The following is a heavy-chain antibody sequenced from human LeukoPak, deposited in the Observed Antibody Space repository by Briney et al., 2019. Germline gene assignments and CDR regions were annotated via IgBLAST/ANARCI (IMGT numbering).Heavy chain of an antibody. V-gene: IGHV3-21*01. D-gene: IGHD5-18*01. Sequence: SGGSLRLSCAASGFTFSSYSMNWVRQAPGKGLEWVSSISSSSSYIYYADSVKGRFTISRDNAKNSLYLQMNSLRAEDTAVYYCARDEDTAMEYWGQGTLVTVSS. CDR1: GFTFSSYS. CDR3: ARDEDTAMEY. J-gene: IGHJ4*02. CDR2: ISSSSSYI.